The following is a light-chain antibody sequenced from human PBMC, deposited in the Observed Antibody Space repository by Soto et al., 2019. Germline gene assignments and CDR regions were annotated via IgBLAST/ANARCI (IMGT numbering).Light chain of an antibody. V-gene: IGKV3-11*01. CDR2: DAS. CDR3: QQRSNWPPEVT. Sequence: EIVLTQSPDTLSLSPGERATLSCRASQSVRSSLAWYQQKPGQAPRLLIYDASNRATGIPARFSGSGSGTDFTRTISRLEPEDFAVYYCQQRSNWPPEVTFGPGTKVDIK. CDR1: QSVRSS. J-gene: IGKJ3*01.